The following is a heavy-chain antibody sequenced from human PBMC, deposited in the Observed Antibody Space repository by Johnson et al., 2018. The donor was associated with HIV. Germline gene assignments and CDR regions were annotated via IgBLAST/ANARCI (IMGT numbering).Heavy chain of an antibody. Sequence: QVQLVESGGGVVQPGRSLRLSCAASGFTFSSYAMHWVRQAPGKGLEWVAVIWYDGSNKYYADSVTGRFTISRDNSKNTLYLQMNSLRAEDTAVYYCAKDRDLNYDFWSGSDDAFDVWGQGTMVTVSS. CDR2: IWYDGSNK. J-gene: IGHJ3*01. V-gene: IGHV3-30*04. D-gene: IGHD3-3*01. CDR1: GFTFSSYA. CDR3: AKDRDLNYDFWSGSDDAFDV.